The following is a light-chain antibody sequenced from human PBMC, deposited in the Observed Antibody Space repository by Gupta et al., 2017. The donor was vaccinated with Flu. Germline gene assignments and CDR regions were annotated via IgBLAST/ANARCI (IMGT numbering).Light chain of an antibody. CDR2: EVT. CDR3: ASFTTSRTWV. V-gene: IGLV2-14*01. CDR1: SSDVGAYSY. Sequence: QSALTPPTSVSASPAPSITISCTGTSSDVGAYSYVSWFQQDPGKPPKLMIYEVTNRPSGVSNRFSGSKSGNTASLTISGLQAEDEADYYCASFTTSRTWVFGGGTRLTVL. J-gene: IGLJ3*02.